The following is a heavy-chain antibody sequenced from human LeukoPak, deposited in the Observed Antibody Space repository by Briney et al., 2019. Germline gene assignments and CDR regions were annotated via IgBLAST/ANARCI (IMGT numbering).Heavy chain of an antibody. CDR2: ISTSSNTI. CDR1: GFTFSSYS. J-gene: IGHJ4*02. CDR3: ASTPIPLYNSGWYPSYYFDY. V-gene: IGHV3-48*02. D-gene: IGHD6-19*01. Sequence: GGSLRLSCAAPGFTFSSYSMNWVGQAPRKGREWVSYISTSSNTIHYADSVKGRFTISRDNAKNSLYLQMNSLSDDNPAVCYWASTPIPLYNSGWYPSYYFDYWGQGTLVTVSS.